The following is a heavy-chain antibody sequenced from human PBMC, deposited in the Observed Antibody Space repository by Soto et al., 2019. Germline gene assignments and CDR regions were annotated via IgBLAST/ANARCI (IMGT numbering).Heavy chain of an antibody. V-gene: IGHV3-74*01. CDR2: INSDGSTT. CDR3: VIDSGTSYGNVYFDY. J-gene: IGHJ4*02. Sequence: EVQLVESGGGLVQPGGSLRLSCAASGFIFSTYWMYWVRQAPGKGLVWVSRINSDGSTTTYADSVKGRFTISRDNAKNTLDLQMNRLRAEDTAVYYCVIDSGTSYGNVYFDYWGQGTLVTVSS. D-gene: IGHD1-26*01. CDR1: GFIFSTYW.